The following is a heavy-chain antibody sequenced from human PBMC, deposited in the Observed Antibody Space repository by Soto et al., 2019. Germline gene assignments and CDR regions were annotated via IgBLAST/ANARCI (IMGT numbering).Heavy chain of an antibody. Sequence: PXESLKMYRKASGYSFTNHWVGWVRQLPGQGLHWMGVIYPHDSDTKYSPSFQGHVTLSVDKSSSTAYLQWSGLKASDTAIYYCARRIYGANDHWGQGTLVTVSS. V-gene: IGHV5-51*01. CDR2: IYPHDSDT. D-gene: IGHD4-17*01. J-gene: IGHJ4*02. CDR1: GYSFTNHW. CDR3: ARRIYGANDH.